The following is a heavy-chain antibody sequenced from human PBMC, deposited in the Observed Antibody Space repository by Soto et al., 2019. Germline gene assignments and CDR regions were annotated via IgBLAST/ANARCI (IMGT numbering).Heavy chain of an antibody. D-gene: IGHD1-26*01. V-gene: IGHV1-69*12. CDR2: IMPIIGTA. J-gene: IGHJ4*02. CDR3: ASNTRWELRPPDC. CDR1: GGTFSSYA. Sequence: QVQLVQSGAEVKKPGSSVKVSCKASGGTFSSYAISWVRQAPGQGLEWMGGIMPIIGTATYAQKFQGRVTITADASTSIAYMELSSLRSEATAVYYCASNTRWELRPPDCWGQGTLVTVSS.